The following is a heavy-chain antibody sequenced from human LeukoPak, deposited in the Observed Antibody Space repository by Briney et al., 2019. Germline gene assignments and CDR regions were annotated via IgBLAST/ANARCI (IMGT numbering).Heavy chain of an antibody. J-gene: IGHJ6*02. CDR2: INPNSGGT. D-gene: IGHD3-9*01. Sequence: GASVKVSCKASGCTFTGYYMHWVRQAPGQGLEWMGWINPNSGGTNYAQKFQGRVTMTRDTSISTAYMELSRLRSDDTAVYYCARGDILTGYYQSPYYYYCGMDVWGQGTTVTVSS. CDR1: GCTFTGYY. V-gene: IGHV1-2*02. CDR3: ARGDILTGYYQSPYYYYCGMDV.